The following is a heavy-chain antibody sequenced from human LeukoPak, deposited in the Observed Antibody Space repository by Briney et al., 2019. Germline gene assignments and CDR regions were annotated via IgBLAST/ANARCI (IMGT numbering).Heavy chain of an antibody. CDR1: GFTFSSYA. CDR3: AKKRDAFDI. J-gene: IGHJ3*02. D-gene: IGHD5-24*01. V-gene: IGHV3-23*01. CDR2: LTDSGGTT. Sequence: GGSLRLSCVASGFTFSSYAMGWVRQAPGKRPEWVSSLTDSGGTTYYVDSVKGRFTISRDNSKNTLYLHMNSLRAEDTAMYYCAKKRDAFDIWGQGTVVTVSS.